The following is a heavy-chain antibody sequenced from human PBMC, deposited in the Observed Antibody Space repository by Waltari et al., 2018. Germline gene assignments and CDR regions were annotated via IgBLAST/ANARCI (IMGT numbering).Heavy chain of an antibody. J-gene: IGHJ4*02. V-gene: IGHV4-34*01. D-gene: IGHD5-18*01. CDR1: GASLRNYF. CDR3: ARGYSNGYGPGDS. Sequence: QVQLQQWGAGLVKPSETLSLTCAVYGASLRNYFWSWIRQAPGKGLEWIGEINHGGTTNYNPSLKGRVTISVDTSKGQFSLRLRSVTAADTAVYYCARGYSNGYGPGDSWGQGTLVTVSS. CDR2: INHGGTT.